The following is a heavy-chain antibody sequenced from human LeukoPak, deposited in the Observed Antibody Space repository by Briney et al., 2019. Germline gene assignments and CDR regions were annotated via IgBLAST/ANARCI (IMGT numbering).Heavy chain of an antibody. Sequence: GGSLRLSCAASGFTFSSYSMNWVRQAPGKGLEWVSSISSSSSYICYADSVKGRFTISRDNAKNSLYLQMNSLRAEDTAVYYCARDLDSSSWSDYYYGMDVWGQGTTVTVSS. J-gene: IGHJ6*02. D-gene: IGHD6-13*01. CDR2: ISSSSSYI. CDR3: ARDLDSSSWSDYYYGMDV. CDR1: GFTFSSYS. V-gene: IGHV3-21*01.